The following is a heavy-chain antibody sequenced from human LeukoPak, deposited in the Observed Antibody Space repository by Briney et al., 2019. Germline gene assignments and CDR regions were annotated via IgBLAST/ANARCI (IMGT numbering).Heavy chain of an antibody. CDR1: GYTFTSYA. CDR2: INAGNGNT. Sequence: ASVKVSCKASGYTFTSYAMHWVRQAPGQRLEWMGWINAGNGNTKYSQKFQGRVTITRDTSASTAYMELSSLRSEDTAVYYCARDEGLAPGWYFDLWGRGTLVTVSS. D-gene: IGHD6-19*01. V-gene: IGHV1-3*01. J-gene: IGHJ2*01. CDR3: ARDEGLAPGWYFDL.